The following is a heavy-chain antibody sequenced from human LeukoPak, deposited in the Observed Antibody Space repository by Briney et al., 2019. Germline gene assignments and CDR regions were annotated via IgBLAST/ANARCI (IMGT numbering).Heavy chain of an antibody. CDR3: ARPSRLSVVVPAPPDY. D-gene: IGHD2-2*01. V-gene: IGHV4-59*01. J-gene: IGHJ4*02. CDR1: GGSISSYY. CDR2: IYYSGST. Sequence: SETLSLTCTVSGGSISSYYWSWIRQPPGKGLEWIGYIYYSGSTNYNPSLKSRVTISVDTSKNQFSLKLSSVTAADTAVYYCARPSRLSVVVPAPPDYWGQGTLVTVSS.